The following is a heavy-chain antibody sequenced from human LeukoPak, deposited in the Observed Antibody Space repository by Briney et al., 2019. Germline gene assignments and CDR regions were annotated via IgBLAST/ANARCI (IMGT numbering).Heavy chain of an antibody. J-gene: IGHJ4*02. CDR2: ISADNGNT. CDR1: GYTFISYG. D-gene: IGHD2-21*02. CDR3: ARDGGDRAFDY. V-gene: IGHV1-18*01. Sequence: VASVKVSCKASGYTFISYGISWVRQAPGQGLEGMGWISADNGNTNFAQKLQGRVTMTTDTSTSTAYMELGSLRSDDTAVYYCARDGGDRAFDYWGQGTLVTVST.